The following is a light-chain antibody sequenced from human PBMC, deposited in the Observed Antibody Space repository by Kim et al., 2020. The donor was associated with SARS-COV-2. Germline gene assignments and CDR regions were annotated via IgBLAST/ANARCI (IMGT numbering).Light chain of an antibody. CDR3: AAWDDSLSGPDNVV. CDR2: RNN. CDR1: SSNIGSNY. Sequence: QSVLTQPPSASGTPGQRVTISCSGSSSNIGSNYVYWYQQLPGTAPKLLIYRNNQRPSGVPDRFSGSKSGTSASLAISGLRSEDEADYYCAAWDDSLSGPDNVVFGGGTQLTVL. V-gene: IGLV1-47*01. J-gene: IGLJ2*01.